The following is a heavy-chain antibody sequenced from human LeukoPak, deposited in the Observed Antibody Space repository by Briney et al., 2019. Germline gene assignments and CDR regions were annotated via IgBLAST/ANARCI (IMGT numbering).Heavy chain of an antibody. Sequence: PSETLSLTCTVSGGSVSSGSYYWSWIRQPPGKGLVWIGYIYYSGSTNYNPSLKSRVTISVDTSKNQFSLKLSSVTAADTAVYYCARGVVAAFYYYYGMDVWGQGTTVTVSS. D-gene: IGHD2-15*01. CDR1: GGSVSSGSYY. CDR2: IYYSGST. V-gene: IGHV4-61*01. CDR3: ARGVVAAFYYYYGMDV. J-gene: IGHJ6*02.